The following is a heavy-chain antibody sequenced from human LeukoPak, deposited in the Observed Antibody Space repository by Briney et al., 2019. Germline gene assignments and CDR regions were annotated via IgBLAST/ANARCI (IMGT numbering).Heavy chain of an antibody. CDR1: GYTFTGYY. CDR3: ARGRIVVVPAASNWFDP. D-gene: IGHD2-2*01. V-gene: IGHV1-2*02. CDR2: INPNSGGT. Sequence: ASVKVSCKASGYTFTGYYMHWVRQAPGQGLEWMGWINPNSGGTNYAQKLQGRVTMTRDTSISTAYMELSRLRSDDTAVYYCARGRIVVVPAASNWFDPWGQGTLVTVSS. J-gene: IGHJ5*02.